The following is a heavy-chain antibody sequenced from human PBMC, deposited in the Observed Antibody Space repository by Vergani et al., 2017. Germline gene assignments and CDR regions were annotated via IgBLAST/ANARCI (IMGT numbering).Heavy chain of an antibody. CDR2: VDPEDGET. V-gene: IGHV1-69-2*01. J-gene: IGHJ6*02. CDR3: ATPDSGIMTGLEV. CDR1: GYTFTDHY. D-gene: IGHD3-10*01. Sequence: EVQLVQSGAEVKKPGATMKISCKVSGYTFTDHYMHWLKQAPGKGLEWMGLVDPEDGETIYAEKFKGRVTITADTSTDTAHLELSSLRSEDTAVYYCATPDSGIMTGLEVWGQGTTVIVS.